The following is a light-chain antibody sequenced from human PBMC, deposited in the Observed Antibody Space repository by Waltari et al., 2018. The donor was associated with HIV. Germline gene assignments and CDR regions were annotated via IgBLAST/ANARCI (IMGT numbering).Light chain of an antibody. V-gene: IGLV2-14*01. CDR2: EVS. J-gene: IGLJ2*01. Sequence: QSALTQPASVSGSPGQSITISCTGTSSDVGCYHYVSWYQQHPGKAPKLLISEVSNRPSGISNRFSGSKSGNTASLTISGLQTEDEANYYCSSYTTSTTPVVFGGGTKLTVL. CDR3: SSYTTSTTPVV. CDR1: SSDVGCYHY.